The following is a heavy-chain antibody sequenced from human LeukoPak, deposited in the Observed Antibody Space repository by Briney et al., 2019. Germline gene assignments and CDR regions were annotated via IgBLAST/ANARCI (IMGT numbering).Heavy chain of an antibody. CDR1: GYTFTGYY. Sequence: EASVKVSCKASGYTFTGYYMHWVRQAPGQGLEWMGWINPNSGGTNYAQKFQGRVTMTRDTSISTAYMELSRLRSDDTAVYYCARFLEYSSSSISDYWGQGTLVTVSS. V-gene: IGHV1-2*02. CDR3: ARFLEYSSSSISDY. CDR2: INPNSGGT. J-gene: IGHJ4*02. D-gene: IGHD6-6*01.